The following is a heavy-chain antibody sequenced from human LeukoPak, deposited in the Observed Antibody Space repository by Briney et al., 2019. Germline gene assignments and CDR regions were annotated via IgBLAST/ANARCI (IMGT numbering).Heavy chain of an antibody. CDR3: ARDVGALRVFDY. CDR2: IYSGGST. CDR1: GFTVSSNY. J-gene: IGHJ4*02. D-gene: IGHD3-16*01. V-gene: IGHV3-66*02. Sequence: GGALRLSCAASGFTVSSNYMSWVCKAPGKGLERGSVIYSGGSTYYADSVQGRFTISRDNSKNTLSLQMNSLRAEDTAVYYCARDVGALRVFDYWGQGTLVTVSS.